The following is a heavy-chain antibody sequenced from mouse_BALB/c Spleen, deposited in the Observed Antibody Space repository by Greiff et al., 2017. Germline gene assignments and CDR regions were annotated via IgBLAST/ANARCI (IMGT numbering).Heavy chain of an antibody. D-gene: IGHD4-1*01. Sequence: EVQLVESGGGLVQPGGSMKLSCVASGFTFSNYWMNWVRQSPEKGLEWVAEIRLKSNNYATHYAESVKGRFTISRDDSKSSVYLQMNNLRAEDTGIYYCRTGTYFDVWGAGTTVTVSS. J-gene: IGHJ1*01. CDR1: GFTFSNYW. CDR2: IRLKSNNYAT. CDR3: RTGTYFDV. V-gene: IGHV6-6*02.